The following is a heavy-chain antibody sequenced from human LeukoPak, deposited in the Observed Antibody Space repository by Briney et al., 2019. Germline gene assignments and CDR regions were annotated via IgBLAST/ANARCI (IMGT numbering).Heavy chain of an antibody. CDR2: ISYDGSNK. Sequence: GGSLRLSCAASGFTFSSYGMHWVRQAPGKGLEWVAVISYDGSNKYYADSVKGRFTISRDNSKNTLYLQMNSLRAEDTAVYYCAKDRGIQLWLWSLDYWGQGTLVTVSS. CDR3: AKDRGIQLWLWSLDY. J-gene: IGHJ4*02. CDR1: GFTFSSYG. D-gene: IGHD5-18*01. V-gene: IGHV3-30*18.